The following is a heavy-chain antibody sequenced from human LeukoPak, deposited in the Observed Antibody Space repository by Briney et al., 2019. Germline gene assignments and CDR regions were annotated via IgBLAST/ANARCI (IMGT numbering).Heavy chain of an antibody. V-gene: IGHV3-30*18. CDR2: ISYDGSNK. CDR3: AKDQYCSSTSCYVRFLDY. D-gene: IGHD2-2*01. J-gene: IGHJ4*02. Sequence: GGSLRLSCAASGFTFSSYGMHWVRQAPGKGLEWVAVISYDGSNKYYADSVKGRFTISRDNSKNTLYLQMNSLRAEDTAVYYCAKDQYCSSTSCYVRFLDYWGQGTLVTVSS. CDR1: GFTFSSYG.